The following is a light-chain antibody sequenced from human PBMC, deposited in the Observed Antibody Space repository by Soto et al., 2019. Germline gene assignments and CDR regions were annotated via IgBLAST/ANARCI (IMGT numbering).Light chain of an antibody. V-gene: IGKV1-5*03. CDR3: QQYNNFPS. J-gene: IGKJ1*01. CDR2: EAY. CDR1: ESVNRF. Sequence: DVQMTQSPSTLSASVGDRVTITCRASESVNRFLAWYQQQPGKAPKLLIYEAYILESGVPSRLSGSGSGTDFTLTISSLLPDNFATYYCQQYNNFPSFGQGTKV.